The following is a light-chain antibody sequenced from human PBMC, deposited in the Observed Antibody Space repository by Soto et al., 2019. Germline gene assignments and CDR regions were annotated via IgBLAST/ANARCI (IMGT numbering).Light chain of an antibody. J-gene: IGLJ1*01. CDR2: EGS. CDR3: CSYAGSYV. Sequence: QSVLTQPASVSGSPGQSITISCTGTSSDVGSYNLVSWYQHHPGKAPKLMIYEGSKRPSGASNRFSGSKSGNTASLTISGLQAEDEADYYCCSYAGSYVFGTGTKLTVL. CDR1: SSDVGSYNL. V-gene: IGLV2-23*01.